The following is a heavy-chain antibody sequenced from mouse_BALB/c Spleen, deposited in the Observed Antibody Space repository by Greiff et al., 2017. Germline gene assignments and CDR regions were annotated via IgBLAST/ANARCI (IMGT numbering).Heavy chain of an antibody. Sequence: EVMLVESGGGLVKPGGSLKLSCAASGFTFSSYTMSWVRQTPEKRLEWVATISSGGGNTYYPDSVKGRFTISRDNAKNNLYLQMSSLRSEDTALYYCARLLGWYFDVWGAGTTVTVSS. CDR1: GFTFSSYT. CDR3: ARLLGWYFDV. V-gene: IGHV5-9*03. D-gene: IGHD1-1*01. CDR2: ISSGGGNT. J-gene: IGHJ1*01.